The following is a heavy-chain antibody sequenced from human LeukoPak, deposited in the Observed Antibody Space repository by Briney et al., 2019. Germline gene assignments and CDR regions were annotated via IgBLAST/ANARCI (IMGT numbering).Heavy chain of an antibody. CDR1: GFTFNRYW. CDR3: ARDSRITIFGVVPDY. V-gene: IGHV3-7*01. CDR2: IKEDGSRK. Sequence: GGSLRLSCAASGFTFNRYWMSWVRQAPGKGLEWVANIKEDGSRKEYVNSVKGRFTISRDNAKNSLYLQMDSPRAEDTAVYYCARDSRITIFGVVPDYWGQGTLVTVSS. D-gene: IGHD3-3*01. J-gene: IGHJ4*02.